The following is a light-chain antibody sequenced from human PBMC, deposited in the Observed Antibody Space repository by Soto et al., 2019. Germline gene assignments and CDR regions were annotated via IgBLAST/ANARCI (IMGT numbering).Light chain of an antibody. CDR3: QRYDTSLPAVT. Sequence: DIQMTQSPSSLSSSVGDRVTITCQASQDISKNLNWYQQKPGKAPNLLIYDASNLQIGVPSRFSGSGSGTDFIFTISSLQPEDFGTYYCQRYDTSLPAVTFGGGTKVDIK. V-gene: IGKV1-33*01. J-gene: IGKJ4*01. CDR2: DAS. CDR1: QDISKN.